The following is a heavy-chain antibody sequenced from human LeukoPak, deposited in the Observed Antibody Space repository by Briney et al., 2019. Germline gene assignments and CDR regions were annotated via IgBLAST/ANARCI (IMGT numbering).Heavy chain of an antibody. CDR3: ATLTTVVTAYYFDH. J-gene: IGHJ4*02. CDR1: GGSLSSYY. V-gene: IGHV4-59*12. Sequence: SETLSLTCTVSGGSLSSYYWSWIRQPPGKGLEWIGYIYYSGSTNYNPSLKGRVTISVDTSKNQFSLKLSPVTAADTAVYYCATLTTVVTAYYFDHWGQGTLVTVSS. D-gene: IGHD4-23*01. CDR2: IYYSGST.